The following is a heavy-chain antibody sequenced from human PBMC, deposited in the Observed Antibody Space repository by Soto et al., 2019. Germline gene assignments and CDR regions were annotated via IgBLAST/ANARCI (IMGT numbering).Heavy chain of an antibody. J-gene: IGHJ5*02. V-gene: IGHV1-69*13. CDR2: IIPIFGTA. D-gene: IGHD2-8*01. CDR1: GGTFSIYA. Sequence: SVKVSCKASGGTFSIYAISCVLQSRLQWREWMGGIIPIFGTANYAQKFQGRVTITADESTSTAYMELSSLRSEDTAVYYCARDGGYCTNGVCPISTDPWGQGTLVTVSS. CDR3: ARDGGYCTNGVCPISTDP.